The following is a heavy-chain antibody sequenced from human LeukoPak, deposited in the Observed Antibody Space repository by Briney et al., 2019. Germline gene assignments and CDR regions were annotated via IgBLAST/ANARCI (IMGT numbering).Heavy chain of an antibody. CDR2: IYYSGST. Sequence: SETLSLTCTVSGGSISSYYWSWIRQPPGKGLEWIGYIYYSGSTNYNPSLKSRVTISVHTSKNQFSLKLNSVTAADTAVYYCARRSSSSRFDPWGQGTLVTASS. CDR1: GGSISSYY. V-gene: IGHV4-59*08. J-gene: IGHJ5*02. D-gene: IGHD6-13*01. CDR3: ARRSSSSRFDP.